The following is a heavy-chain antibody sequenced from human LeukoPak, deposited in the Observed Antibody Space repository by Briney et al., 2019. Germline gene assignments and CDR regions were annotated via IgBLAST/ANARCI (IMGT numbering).Heavy chain of an antibody. D-gene: IGHD3-3*01. V-gene: IGHV3-23*01. CDR3: ATTRALITIFGVDRGPYFDY. J-gene: IGHJ4*02. Sequence: GSLRLSCAASGFTFSSYAMSWVRQAPGKGLEWVSAISGSGGSTYYADSVKGRFTISRDNSKNTLYLQMNSLRAEDTAVYYCATTRALITIFGVDRGPYFDYWGQGTLVTVSS. CDR2: ISGSGGST. CDR1: GFTFSSYA.